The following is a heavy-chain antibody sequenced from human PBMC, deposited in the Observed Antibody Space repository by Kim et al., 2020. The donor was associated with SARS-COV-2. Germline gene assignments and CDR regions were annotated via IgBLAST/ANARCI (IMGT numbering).Heavy chain of an antibody. Sequence: GGSLRLSCAASGFTFSSYAMSWVRQAPGKGLEWVSVIYSGGSSTYYADSVKGRFTISRDNSKNTLYLQMNSLRAEDTAVYYCAKCHYDYVWGSYLNDYWGQGTLVTVSS. CDR2: IYSGGSST. V-gene: IGHV3-23*03. J-gene: IGHJ4*02. CDR3: AKCHYDYVWGSYLNDY. D-gene: IGHD3-16*02. CDR1: GFTFSSYA.